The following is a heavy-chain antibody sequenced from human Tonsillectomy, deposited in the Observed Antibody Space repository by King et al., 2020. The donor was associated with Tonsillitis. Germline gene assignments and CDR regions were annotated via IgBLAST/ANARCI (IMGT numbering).Heavy chain of an antibody. Sequence: LQLQESGPGLVKPSETLSLTCTVSGDSISSSSYYWGWIRQPPGKGLEWIGSIYYSGSTYYNSSLKSRVTISVDTSKYQFSLKLSSVTAADTAVYYCAGGTFIAAADSFDYWGQGTLVSVSS. V-gene: IGHV4-39*01. D-gene: IGHD6-13*01. J-gene: IGHJ4*02. CDR2: IYYSGST. CDR3: AGGTFIAAADSFDY. CDR1: GDSISSSSYY.